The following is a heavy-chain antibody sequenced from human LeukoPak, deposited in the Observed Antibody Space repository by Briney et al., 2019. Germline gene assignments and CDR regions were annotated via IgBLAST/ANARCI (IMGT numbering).Heavy chain of an antibody. D-gene: IGHD3-22*01. V-gene: IGHV4-39*07. CDR2: IYYSGST. J-gene: IGHJ4*02. CDR3: ARDRDSSGYIDY. CDR1: GGSISSSSYY. Sequence: SETLSLTCTVSGGSISSSSYYWGWIRQPPGKGLEWIGSIYYSGSTNYNPSLKSRVTISVDTSKNQFSLKLSSVTAADTAVYYCARDRDSSGYIDYWGQGTLVTVSS.